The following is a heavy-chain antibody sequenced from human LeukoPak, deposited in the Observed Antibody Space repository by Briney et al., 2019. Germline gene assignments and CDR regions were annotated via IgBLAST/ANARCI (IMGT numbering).Heavy chain of an antibody. CDR2: INAGNGNT. CDR1: GYTFTSYA. V-gene: IGHV1-3*01. Sequence: ASVKVSCKASGYTFTSYAMHWVGQAPGQRLEWMGWINAGNGNTKYSQKFQGRVTITRDTSASTAYMELSSLRSEDTAVYYCARVDTLYYDILTGPWGQGTLVTVSS. J-gene: IGHJ5*02. D-gene: IGHD3-9*01. CDR3: ARVDTLYYDILTGP.